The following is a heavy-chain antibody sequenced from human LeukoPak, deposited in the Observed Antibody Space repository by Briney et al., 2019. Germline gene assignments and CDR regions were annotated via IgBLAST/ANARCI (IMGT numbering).Heavy chain of an antibody. V-gene: IGHV3-73*01. CDR2: IRSKANSHAT. CDR1: GFTFSGSA. J-gene: IGHJ4*02. Sequence: GGSLRFSGAASGFTFSGSAMHWVRQASGKGLEWVGRIRSKANSHATAYAASVKGRFTISRDDSKNTPYLQMNSLKTEDTAVYYCTRLHYYGSGSQDYWGQGTLVTVSS. CDR3: TRLHYYGSGSQDY. D-gene: IGHD3-10*01.